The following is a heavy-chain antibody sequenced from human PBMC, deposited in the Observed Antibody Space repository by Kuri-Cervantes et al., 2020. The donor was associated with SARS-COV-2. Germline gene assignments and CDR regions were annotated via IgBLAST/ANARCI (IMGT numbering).Heavy chain of an antibody. D-gene: IGHD6-19*01. CDR1: GYTFTSYA. V-gene: IGHV7-4-1*02. Sequence: ASVKVSCKASGYTFTSYAMNWVRQAPGQGLEWMGWINTHTGDATYAQGFTGRFVFSLDTSVSTAYLQISSLKAEDTAVYYCAREEVWTSSGFPGDYWGQGTLVTVSS. CDR3: AREEVWTSSGFPGDY. CDR2: INTHTGDA. J-gene: IGHJ4*02.